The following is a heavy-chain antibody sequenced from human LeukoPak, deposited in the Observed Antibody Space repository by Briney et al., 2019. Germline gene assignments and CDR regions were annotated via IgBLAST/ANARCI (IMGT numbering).Heavy chain of an antibody. CDR2: MSPDSGYT. D-gene: IGHD5-12*01. CDR1: GYTFTSYD. J-gene: IGHJ4*02. Sequence: ASVKVSCKASGYTFTSYDISWVRQATGQGLEWMGWMSPDSGYTGYAQTFQGRVSLTRNTSVSTAFMELSSLRSEDTAVYYCEIYTGYDSFWGQGTLVTVSS. CDR3: EIYTGYDSF. V-gene: IGHV1-8*01.